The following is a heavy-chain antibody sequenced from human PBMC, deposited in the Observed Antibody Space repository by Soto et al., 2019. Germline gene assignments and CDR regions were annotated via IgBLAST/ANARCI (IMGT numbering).Heavy chain of an antibody. CDR3: ASVAFSYFAMDV. J-gene: IGHJ6*02. D-gene: IGHD3-3*02. Sequence: SETLSLTCSVPGGAISSYYWSWVRQPAGKGLEWIGRVFSSGSTNYNASLKSRVTMSIDTSKNEVSLTLRSVTAADTAVYHCASVAFSYFAMDVWGPGTTVTVSS. CDR1: GGAISSYY. CDR2: VFSSGST. V-gene: IGHV4-4*07.